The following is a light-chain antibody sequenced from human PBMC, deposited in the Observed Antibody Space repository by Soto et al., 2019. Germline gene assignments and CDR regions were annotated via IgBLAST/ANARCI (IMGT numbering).Light chain of an antibody. J-gene: IGKJ2*02. V-gene: IGKV3-20*01. CDR3: QQYGSSHRT. CDR2: DLS. Sequence: EIVLTQSPGTLSLSPGESATLSCRASQSVSSTYLAWYQQKPGQAPRLLIYDLSRRTTGIPDRFSASGSGTDFTLTISRLEPEDFAVYYCQQYGSSHRTFGQGTKLEI. CDR1: QSVSSTY.